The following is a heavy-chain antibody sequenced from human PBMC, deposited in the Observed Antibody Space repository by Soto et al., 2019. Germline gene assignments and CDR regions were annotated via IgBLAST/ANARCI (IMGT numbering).Heavy chain of an antibody. Sequence: GGSLRLSCAASGFTFSSYAMSWVRQAPGKGLEWVSAISGSGGSTYYADSVKGRFTISRDNSKNTLYLQMNSLRAEDTAVYYCAKDPAVRDSYHYYGMDVWGQGTTVTVSS. D-gene: IGHD1-1*01. V-gene: IGHV3-23*01. CDR2: ISGSGGST. CDR1: GFTFSSYA. CDR3: AKDPAVRDSYHYYGMDV. J-gene: IGHJ6*02.